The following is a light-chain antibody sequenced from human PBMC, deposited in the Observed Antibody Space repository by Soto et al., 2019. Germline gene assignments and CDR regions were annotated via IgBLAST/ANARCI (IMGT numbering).Light chain of an antibody. V-gene: IGKV3-20*01. J-gene: IGKJ1*01. CDR3: QQCGSSPWT. CDR1: QSVSSYF. Sequence: EIVLTQSPGTLSLSPGERATLSCRASQSVSSYFLSWYQQKPGQPPRLLIYAASSRATGIPDRFSGGGSGTDFTLTISRLEPEDFAVYYCQQCGSSPWTFGQGTKVDI. CDR2: AAS.